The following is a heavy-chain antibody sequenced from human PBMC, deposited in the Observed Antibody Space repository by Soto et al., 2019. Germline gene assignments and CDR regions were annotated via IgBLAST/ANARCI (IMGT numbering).Heavy chain of an antibody. D-gene: IGHD3-9*01. J-gene: IGHJ4*02. CDR2: IYHSGST. V-gene: IGHV4-4*02. CDR1: GGSISSYY. CDR3: AREGYYDILTGYSYFDY. Sequence: SETLSLTCTVSGGSISSYYWSWVSQPPGKGLEWIGEIYHSGSTNYNPSLKSRVTISVDKSKNQFSLKLSSVTAADTAVYYCAREGYYDILTGYSYFDYWGQGTLVTVSS.